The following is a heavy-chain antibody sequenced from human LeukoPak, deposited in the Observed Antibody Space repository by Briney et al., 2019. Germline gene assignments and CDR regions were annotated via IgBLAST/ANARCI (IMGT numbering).Heavy chain of an antibody. Sequence: GGSVRLSCAASGFTVSSTYMRWVRQAPGKGLEWVSVLYSDGTTYYADSVRGRFTISRDNSKNTVFLQMNSLRAEDTAVYYCARASGIFYFDYWGQGTLVTVSS. V-gene: IGHV3-66*01. CDR1: GFTVSSTY. J-gene: IGHJ4*02. D-gene: IGHD1-26*01. CDR2: LYSDGTT. CDR3: ARASGIFYFDY.